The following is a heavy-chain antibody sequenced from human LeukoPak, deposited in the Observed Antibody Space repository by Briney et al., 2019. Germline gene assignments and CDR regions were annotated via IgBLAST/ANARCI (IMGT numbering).Heavy chain of an antibody. Sequence: GGSLRLSFAASGFTFSHYGMHWVGPAPGRGGGGVGVIWSDGSNKLYGDSVKGRFTISRDESQQTVFLDMNSLRVEDTAIYFCARDAQRGFDYSNSLQYWGQGALVTVSS. CDR2: IWSDGSNK. J-gene: IGHJ4*02. CDR3: ARDAQRGFDYSNSLQY. CDR1: GFTFSHYG. V-gene: IGHV3-33*08. D-gene: IGHD4-11*01.